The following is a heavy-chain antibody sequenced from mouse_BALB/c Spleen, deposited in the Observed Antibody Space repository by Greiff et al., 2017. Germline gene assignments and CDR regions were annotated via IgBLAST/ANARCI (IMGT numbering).Heavy chain of an antibody. Sequence: QVQLQQSGAELARPGASVKMSCKASGYTFTSYTMHWVKQRPGQGLEWIGYINPSSGYTNYNQKFKDKATLTADKSSSTAYMQLSSLTSEDSSVYYCARDRAGKNWYFDVWGAGTTVTVSS. CDR2: INPSSGYT. J-gene: IGHJ1*01. CDR3: ARDRAGKNWYFDV. D-gene: IGHD3-3*01. CDR1: GYTFTSYT. V-gene: IGHV1-4*01.